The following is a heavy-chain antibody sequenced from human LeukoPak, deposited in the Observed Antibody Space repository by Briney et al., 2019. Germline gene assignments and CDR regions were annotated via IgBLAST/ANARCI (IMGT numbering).Heavy chain of an antibody. CDR1: GFTFSTYS. CDR2: ISYSSSYI. Sequence: KTGGSLRLSCAASGFTFSTYSMNWVRQAPGKGLEWVSSISYSSSYIYYADSVKGRFTISRDNAKNSLYLQMNSLRVEDTAVYFCASDWEWLGLWGQGTLVTVSS. J-gene: IGHJ4*02. V-gene: IGHV3-21*06. CDR3: ASDWEWLGL. D-gene: IGHD6-19*01.